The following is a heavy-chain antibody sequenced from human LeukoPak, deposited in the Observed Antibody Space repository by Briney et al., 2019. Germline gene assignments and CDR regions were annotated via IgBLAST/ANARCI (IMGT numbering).Heavy chain of an antibody. CDR2: ISSSSSYI. CDR3: AREVAVFGAL. Sequence: PGGSLRLSCAASGFTFSSYSMNWVRQAPGKGLEWVSSISSSSSYIYYADSVKGRFTISRDNAKDSLYLQMNSLRAEDTAVYYCAREVAVFGALWGQGTLVTVTS. D-gene: IGHD3-3*01. CDR1: GFTFSSYS. V-gene: IGHV3-21*01. J-gene: IGHJ4*02.